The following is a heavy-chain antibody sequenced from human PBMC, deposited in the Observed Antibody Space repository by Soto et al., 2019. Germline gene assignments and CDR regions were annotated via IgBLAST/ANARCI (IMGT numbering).Heavy chain of an antibody. CDR1: GYTFTSYD. J-gene: IGHJ5*02. CDR2: MNPNSGNT. Sequence: ASVKVSCKASGYTFTSYDINWVRQATGQGLEWMGWMNPNSGNTGYAQKFQGRVTMTRNTSISTAYMELSSLRSEDTAVYYCAREDFWSGYYTRNWFDPWGQGTLVTVSS. CDR3: AREDFWSGYYTRNWFDP. V-gene: IGHV1-8*01. D-gene: IGHD3-3*01.